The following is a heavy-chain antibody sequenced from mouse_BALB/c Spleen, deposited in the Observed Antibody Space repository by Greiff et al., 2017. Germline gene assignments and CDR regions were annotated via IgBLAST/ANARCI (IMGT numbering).Heavy chain of an antibody. CDR1: GYTFSSYW. CDR2: ILPGSGST. J-gene: IGHJ3*01. CDR3: ARVDGYDGFAY. D-gene: IGHD2-2*01. V-gene: IGHV1-9*01. Sequence: VQGVESGAELMKPGASVMISCKATGYTFSSYWIEWVKQRPGHGLEWIGEILPGSGSTNYNEKFKGKATFTADTSSNTAYMQLSSLTSEDSAVYYCARVDGYDGFAYWGQGTLVTVSA.